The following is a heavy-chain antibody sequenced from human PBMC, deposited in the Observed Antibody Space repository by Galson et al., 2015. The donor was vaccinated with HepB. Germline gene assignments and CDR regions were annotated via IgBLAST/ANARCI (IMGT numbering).Heavy chain of an antibody. V-gene: IGHV3-33*08. CDR2: IWYDGSNK. Sequence: SLRLSCAASGFTFSSYGMHWVRQAPGKGLEWVAVIWYDGSNKYYADSVKGRFTISRDNSKNTLYLQMNSLRAEDTAVYYCARGWSVYSSSWYAQKEYYFDYWGQGTLVTVSS. CDR3: ARGWSVYSSSWYAQKEYYFDY. CDR1: GFTFSSYG. J-gene: IGHJ4*02. D-gene: IGHD6-13*01.